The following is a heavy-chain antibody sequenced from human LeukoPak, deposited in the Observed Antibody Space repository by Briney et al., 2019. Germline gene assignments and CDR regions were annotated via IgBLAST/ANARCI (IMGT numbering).Heavy chain of an antibody. CDR3: ARAIAAAEAFGI. CDR2: IYYSGST. D-gene: IGHD6-13*01. V-gene: IGHV4-59*01. CDR1: GGSISSYY. J-gene: IGHJ3*02. Sequence: SETLSLTCTVSGGSISSYYWSWIRQPPGKGLEWIGYIYYSGSTNYNPSLKSRVTISVDTSKNQFSLKLSSVTAADTAVYYCARAIAAAEAFGIWGQGTMVTVSS.